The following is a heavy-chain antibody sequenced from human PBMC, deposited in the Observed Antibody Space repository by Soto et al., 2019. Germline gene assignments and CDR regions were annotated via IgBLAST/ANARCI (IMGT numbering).Heavy chain of an antibody. CDR3: ARVYSSSSGYYYYGMDV. Sequence: PGASLRLSCAASGFTFSSYSMNCVRQAPGKGLEWVSSISSSSSYIYYAGSVKGRFTISRDNAKNPLYLQMNSPRAEDTAVYYCARVYSSSSGYYYYGMDVWGQGTTVTVYS. V-gene: IGHV3-21*01. D-gene: IGHD6-6*01. CDR1: GFTFSSYS. CDR2: ISSSSSYI. J-gene: IGHJ6*02.